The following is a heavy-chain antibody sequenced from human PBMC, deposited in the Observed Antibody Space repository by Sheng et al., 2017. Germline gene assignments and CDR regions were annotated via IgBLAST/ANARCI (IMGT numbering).Heavy chain of an antibody. CDR3: ARAVLRYFDWSRGVDP. J-gene: IGHJ5*02. CDR1: GGSISSGGYY. CDR2: IYYSGST. V-gene: IGHV4-31*03. Sequence: QVQLQESGPGLVKPSQTLSLTCTVSGGSISSGGYYWSWIRQHPGKGLEWIGYIYYSGSTYYNPSLKSRVTISVDTSKNQFSLKLSSVTAADTAVYYCARAVLRYFDWSRGVDPWGQGTLVTVSS. D-gene: IGHD3-9*01.